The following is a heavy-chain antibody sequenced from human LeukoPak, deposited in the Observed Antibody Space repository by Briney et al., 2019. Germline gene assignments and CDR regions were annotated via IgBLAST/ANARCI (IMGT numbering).Heavy chain of an antibody. V-gene: IGHV4-61*02. CDR3: ARSGIPEYYYYYMDV. CDR2: IYTSGST. D-gene: IGHD1-26*01. J-gene: IGHJ6*03. Sequence: SQTLSLTCTVSGGSISSGSYYWSWIRQPAGKGLEWIGRIYTSGSTNYNPSLKSRVTMSVDTSKNQFSLKLSSVTAADTAVYYCARSGIPEYYYYYMDVWGKGTTVTVSS. CDR1: GGSISSGSYY.